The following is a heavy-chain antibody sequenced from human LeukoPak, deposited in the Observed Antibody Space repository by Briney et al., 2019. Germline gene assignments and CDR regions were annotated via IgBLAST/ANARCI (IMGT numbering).Heavy chain of an antibody. V-gene: IGHV4-59*01. CDR1: GGSISSYY. D-gene: IGHD5-24*01. CDR2: IYYSGST. J-gene: IGHJ4*02. Sequence: SETLSLTCTVSGGSISSYYWSWIRQPPGKGLEWIGYIYYSGSTNYNPSLKSRVTISVDTSKNQFSLKLSSVTAADTAVYYCARGRDGYNFVPNGYWGQGTLVTVSS. CDR3: ARGRDGYNFVPNGY.